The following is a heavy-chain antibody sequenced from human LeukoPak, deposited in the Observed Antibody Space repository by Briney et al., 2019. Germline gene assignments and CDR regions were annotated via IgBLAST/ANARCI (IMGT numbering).Heavy chain of an antibody. V-gene: IGHV5-10-1*01. Sequence: GESLRISCKGSGYSFTSYWISWVRQMPGKGLEWMGRIDPGDSYTNYSPSFQGHVTISADKSISTAYLQWSSLKASDTAMYYCARTVGYCSSTSCYDYWGQGTLVTVSS. CDR3: ARTVGYCSSTSCYDY. D-gene: IGHD2-2*01. J-gene: IGHJ4*02. CDR1: GYSFTSYW. CDR2: IDPGDSYT.